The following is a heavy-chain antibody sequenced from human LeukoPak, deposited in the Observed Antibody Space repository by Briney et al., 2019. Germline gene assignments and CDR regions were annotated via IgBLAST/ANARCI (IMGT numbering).Heavy chain of an antibody. CDR1: GGSIRGSSDY. J-gene: IGHJ4*02. Sequence: PSETLSLTCTVSGGSIRGSSDYWGGIRQSPGKGLEWIGSVYYSGSTYYNPSLKSRVSISVDTSKNQFHVRLTSVTAADTAVYYCARNESVLGTTGLNDFFDDWGQGTLVTVSS. CDR3: ARNESVLGTTGLNDFFDD. D-gene: IGHD1-26*01. V-gene: IGHV4-39*01. CDR2: VYYSGST.